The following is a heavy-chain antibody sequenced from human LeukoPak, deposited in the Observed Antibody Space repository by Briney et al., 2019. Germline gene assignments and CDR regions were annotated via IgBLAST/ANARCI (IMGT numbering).Heavy chain of an antibody. CDR2: ISSSGSTI. CDR1: GFTFSSYE. V-gene: IGHV3-48*03. J-gene: IGHJ4*02. CDR3: ARDEYSSSPL. Sequence: QPGGSLRPSCAASGFTFSSYEMNWVRQAPGKGLEWVSYISSSGSTIYYADSVKGRFTISRDNAKNSLYLQMNSLRAEDTAVYYCARDEYSSSPLWGQGTLVTVSS. D-gene: IGHD6-6*01.